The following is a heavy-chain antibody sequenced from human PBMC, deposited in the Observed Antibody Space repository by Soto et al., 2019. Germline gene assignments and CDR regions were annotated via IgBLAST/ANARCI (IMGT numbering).Heavy chain of an antibody. J-gene: IGHJ6*02. CDR1: GGSISSYY. CDR2: IYYSGST. V-gene: IGHV4-59*01. D-gene: IGHD1-1*01. Sequence: SETLSLTCTVSGGSISSYYWSWIRQPPGKGLEWIGYIYYSGSTNYNPSLKSRVTISVDTSKNQFSLKLSSVTAADTAVYYCARFNRRNLLLDVWGQGTTVTVSS. CDR3: ARFNRRNLLLDV.